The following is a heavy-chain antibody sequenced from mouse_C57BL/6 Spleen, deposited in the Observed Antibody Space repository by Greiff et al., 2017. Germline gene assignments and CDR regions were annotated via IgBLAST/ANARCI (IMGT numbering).Heavy chain of an antibody. CDR1: GFTFTDYY. CDR3: ASWVTGTQWYFDV. D-gene: IGHD4-1*01. CDR2: IRNKANGYTT. J-gene: IGHJ1*03. Sequence: EVMLVESGGGLVQPGGSLSLSCAASGFTFTDYYMSWVRQPPGKALEWLGFIRNKANGYTTEYSASVKGRFTISRDNSQSILYLQMNALGAEDSATYCSASWVTGTQWYFDVWGTGTTVTVSS. V-gene: IGHV7-3*01.